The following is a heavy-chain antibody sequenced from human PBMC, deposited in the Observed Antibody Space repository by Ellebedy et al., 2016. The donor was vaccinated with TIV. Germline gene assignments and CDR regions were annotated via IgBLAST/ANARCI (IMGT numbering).Heavy chain of an antibody. CDR2: IYPGDSDT. D-gene: IGHD2-15*01. CDR3: ARPTDCSGGSCYGYYGMDV. Sequence: GESLKISCKGSGYSFTSYWIGWVRQMPGKGLEWLGIIYPGDSDTRYSPSFQGQVTISADKSISTAYLQWSSLKASDTAMYYCARPTDCSGGSCYGYYGMDVWGQGTTVTVSS. J-gene: IGHJ6*02. CDR1: GYSFTSYW. V-gene: IGHV5-51*01.